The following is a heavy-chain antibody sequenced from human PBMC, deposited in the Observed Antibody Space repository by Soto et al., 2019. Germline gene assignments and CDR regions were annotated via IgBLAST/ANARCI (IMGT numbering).Heavy chain of an antibody. CDR2: ISDGGST. CDR1: GFPVSTNY. D-gene: IGHD4-17*01. Sequence: EVQLVESGGGLVQPGGSLRLSCAASGFPVSTNYVSWVRQAPGKGLEWVSIISDGGSTYYADSVKGRFTIYRDNFKNMLYLQMNSLRAEDTAVYYCARGVGDYGMRLDPWGQGTLVTVSS. J-gene: IGHJ5*01. V-gene: IGHV3-66*01. CDR3: ARGVGDYGMRLDP.